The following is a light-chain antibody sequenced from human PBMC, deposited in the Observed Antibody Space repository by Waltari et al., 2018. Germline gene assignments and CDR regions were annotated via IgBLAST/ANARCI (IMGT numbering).Light chain of an antibody. CDR2: DAS. J-gene: IGKJ1*01. V-gene: IGKV3-20*01. Sequence: DIVLTQSPGTLSLSPGERATLSCRASQSVGRSLAWYQQTPGQAPRLLIHDASSRAAGTPDRFRGSGSGTDFSLAISRLEPEDFAVYYCQKYVSLPATFGQGTKVEIK. CDR1: QSVGRS. CDR3: QKYVSLPAT.